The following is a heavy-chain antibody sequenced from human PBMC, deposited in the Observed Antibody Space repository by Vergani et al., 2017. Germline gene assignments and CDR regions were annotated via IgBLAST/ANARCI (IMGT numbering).Heavy chain of an antibody. Sequence: QVQLQQWGGGLLKPSETLSLTCVVNGGSFTSYHWTWIRQSPGEGLEWVGDIDHTGRPDYNPSLKSRLTMSVEKSRNQCSLTLNSVTATDTAIYFCARVNTETNGHLYYYYYMDVWGQGTAVTVS. CDR1: GGSFTSYH. D-gene: IGHD4-11*01. CDR3: ARVNTETNGHLYYYYYMDV. J-gene: IGHJ6*03. V-gene: IGHV4-34*01. CDR2: IDHTGRP.